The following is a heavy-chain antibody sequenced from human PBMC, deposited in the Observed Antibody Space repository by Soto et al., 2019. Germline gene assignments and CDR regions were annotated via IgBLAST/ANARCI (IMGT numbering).Heavy chain of an antibody. D-gene: IGHD3-22*01. CDR1: GFTFSSYE. CDR2: ISSSGSTI. J-gene: IGHJ6*02. Sequence: EVQLVESGGGLVLPGGSLRLSCAASGFTFSSYEMNWVRQAPGKGLEWVSYISSSGSTIYYADSVKGRFTISRDNAKNSLYLQMNSLRAEDTAVYYCARDLYYDSSMDVWGQGTTVTVSS. CDR3: ARDLYYDSSMDV. V-gene: IGHV3-48*03.